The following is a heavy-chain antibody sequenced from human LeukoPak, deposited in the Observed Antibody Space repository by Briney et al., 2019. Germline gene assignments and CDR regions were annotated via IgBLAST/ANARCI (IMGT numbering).Heavy chain of an antibody. Sequence: SETLSLTCAVYGGSFSGYYWSWIRQPPGKGLEWIGEINHSGSTNYNPSLKSRVTISVDTSKNQFSLKLSSVTAADTAVYYCARHRTRSGYYRDYYYYGMDVWGQGTTVTVSS. CDR2: INHSGST. CDR3: ARHRTRSGYYRDYYYYGMDV. D-gene: IGHD3-3*01. J-gene: IGHJ6*02. CDR1: GGSFSGYY. V-gene: IGHV4-34*01.